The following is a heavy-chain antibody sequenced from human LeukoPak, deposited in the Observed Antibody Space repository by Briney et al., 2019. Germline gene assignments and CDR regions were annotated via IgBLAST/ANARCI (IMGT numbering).Heavy chain of an antibody. CDR1: GGSFSGYY. V-gene: IGHV4-34*01. CDR3: ARGTPYDYVWGSYYPDY. Sequence: SETLSLTCAVYGGSFSGYYWSWIRQPPGKGLEGIGEINHSGSTNYNPSLKSRVTISVDTSKNQFSLKLSSVTAADTAVYYCARGTPYDYVWGSYYPDYWGQGTLVTVSS. CDR2: INHSGST. D-gene: IGHD3-16*01. J-gene: IGHJ4*02.